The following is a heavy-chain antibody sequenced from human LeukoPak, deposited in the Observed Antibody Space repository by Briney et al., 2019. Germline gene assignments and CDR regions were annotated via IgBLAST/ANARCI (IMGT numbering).Heavy chain of an antibody. CDR1: GFTFSTHW. V-gene: IGHV3-7*05. Sequence: TGGSLRLSCAASGFTFSTHWMSWVRQAPGKGLEWVATIKQDGSEKYHVDSVKGRFTISRDNAKNSLYLQMNSLRAEDTAVYYCAREAKPAYWGQGTLVSVSS. CDR2: IKQDGSEK. CDR3: AREAKPAY. J-gene: IGHJ4*02.